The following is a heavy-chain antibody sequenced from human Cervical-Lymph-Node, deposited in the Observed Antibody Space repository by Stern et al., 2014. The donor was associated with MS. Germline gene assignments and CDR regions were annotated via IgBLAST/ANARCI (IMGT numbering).Heavy chain of an antibody. CDR1: GFTFSRYG. Sequence: VQLVESGGGVVQSGRSLRLSCAASGFTFSRYGMHWVRQAPGKGLEWGAVLSFDGSNKYYADSVKGRFTISRDNSKNTLFLQMNSLRAEDTAVYYCAKDLRAAAGPLDYWGQGTLVTVSS. D-gene: IGHD6-13*01. CDR3: AKDLRAAAGPLDY. J-gene: IGHJ4*02. V-gene: IGHV3-30*18. CDR2: LSFDGSNK.